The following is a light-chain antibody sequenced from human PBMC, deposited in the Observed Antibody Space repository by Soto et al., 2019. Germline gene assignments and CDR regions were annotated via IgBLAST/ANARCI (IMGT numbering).Light chain of an antibody. CDR3: QQYYSSPLA. J-gene: IGKJ4*01. CDR2: WAS. V-gene: IGKV4-1*01. Sequence: VMTQSPDSLAVSLGERATISCKSSHSVLHNNKDYFAWYQQKPGQPPKVLIYWASTREFGVPDRFSGSGSGTDFTLTISSLQAEDVAVYYCQQYYSSPLAFGGGTKVEIK. CDR1: HSVLHNNKDY.